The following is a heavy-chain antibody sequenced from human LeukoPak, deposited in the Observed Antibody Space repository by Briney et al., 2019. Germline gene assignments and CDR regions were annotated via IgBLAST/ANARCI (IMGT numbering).Heavy chain of an antibody. CDR2: ISGSGGST. V-gene: IGHV3-23*01. Sequence: GGSLRLSCAASGFTISTYAMSWVRQAPGKGLEWVSAISGSGGSTYYADSVKGRFTISRDNSKNTLYLQMNSLRAEDTAVYYCAKRYGDYAYYFDYWGQGTLVTVSS. CDR3: AKRYGDYAYYFDY. J-gene: IGHJ4*02. D-gene: IGHD4-17*01. CDR1: GFTISTYA.